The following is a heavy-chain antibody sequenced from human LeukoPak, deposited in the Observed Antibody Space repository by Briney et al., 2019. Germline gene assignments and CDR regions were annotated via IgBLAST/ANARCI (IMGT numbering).Heavy chain of an antibody. D-gene: IGHD2-8*02. V-gene: IGHV3-33*01. Sequence: GGSLRLSCAASGFTFSSYGMHWVRQAPGKGLEWVAVIWYDGSSKYYADSVKGRFTISRDNSKNTLYLQMNSLRAEDTAVYYCARDPSWGMAFDYWGQGTLVTVSS. CDR1: GFTFSSYG. J-gene: IGHJ4*02. CDR3: ARDPSWGMAFDY. CDR2: IWYDGSSK.